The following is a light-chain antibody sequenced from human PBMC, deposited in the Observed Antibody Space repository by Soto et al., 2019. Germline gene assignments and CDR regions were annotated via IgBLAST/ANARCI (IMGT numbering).Light chain of an antibody. CDR2: DAS. CDR3: QQYNSYWT. CDR1: QSISSW. V-gene: IGKV1-5*01. Sequence: DIQITRAPSTLSASVGDRVTLACRASQSISSWLAWYQQKPGKAPKVLIYDASSLESGVPSRFSGSGSGTEFTLTISSLQPDDFATYYCQQYNSYWTFGQGTKVDI. J-gene: IGKJ1*01.